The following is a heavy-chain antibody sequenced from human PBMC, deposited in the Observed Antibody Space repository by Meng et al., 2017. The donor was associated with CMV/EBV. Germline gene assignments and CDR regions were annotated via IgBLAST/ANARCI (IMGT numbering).Heavy chain of an antibody. V-gene: IGHV1-2*02. Sequence: ASVKVSCKASGYTFTGYYMHWVRQAPGQGLEWMGWINRNSGGTNYAQKFQERVTITRDMSTSTAYMELSSLRSEDTAVYYCAADIVVVPAATSGDYWGQGTLVTVSS. CDR2: INRNSGGT. CDR3: AADIVVVPAATSGDY. J-gene: IGHJ4*02. CDR1: GYTFTGYY. D-gene: IGHD2-2*01.